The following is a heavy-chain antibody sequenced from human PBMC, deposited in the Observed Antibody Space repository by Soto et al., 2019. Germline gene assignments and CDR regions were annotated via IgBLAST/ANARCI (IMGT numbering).Heavy chain of an antibody. D-gene: IGHD2-21*02. CDR1: GGSITSSC. V-gene: IGHV4-59*01. CDR3: ARDLWGYCGTDCYPLDV. J-gene: IGHJ6*02. Sequence: SETLSLTCSVSGGSITSSCWTWIRQPPGKGLEWIGYMYNTGSTVYNPSFKSRVTISVDTSKNQFSLKLNSVTAADTAVYYCARDLWGYCGTDCYPLDVWGQGTTVTVSS. CDR2: MYNTGST.